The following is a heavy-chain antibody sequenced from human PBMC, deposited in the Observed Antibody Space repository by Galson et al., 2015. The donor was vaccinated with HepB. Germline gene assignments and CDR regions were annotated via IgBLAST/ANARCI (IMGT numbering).Heavy chain of an antibody. CDR2: IKSKTDGGTT. CDR3: TTAELRFLEWLPRPMIGI. V-gene: IGHV3-15*01. CDR1: GFTFSNAW. J-gene: IGHJ3*02. Sequence: SLRLSCAASGFTFSNAWMSWVRQAPGKGLEWVGRIKSKTDGGTTDYAAPVKGRFTISRDDSKNTLYLQMNSLKTEDTAVYYCTTAELRFLEWLPRPMIGIWGQGTMVTVSS. D-gene: IGHD3-3*01.